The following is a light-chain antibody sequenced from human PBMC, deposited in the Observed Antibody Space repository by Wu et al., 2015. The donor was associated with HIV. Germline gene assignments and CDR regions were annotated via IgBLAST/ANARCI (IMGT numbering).Light chain of an antibody. CDR1: QSVSNS. Sequence: EIVLTQSPGTLSLSPGERATLSCRASQSVSNSFLAWYQQKPGQAPRLLIYGASTRATGIPARFSGSGSGTEFTLTISSLQSEDFAVYYCQQYNNWPQLTFGGGTKVEIK. V-gene: IGKV3-15*01. CDR2: GAS. CDR3: QQYNNWPQLT. J-gene: IGKJ4*01.